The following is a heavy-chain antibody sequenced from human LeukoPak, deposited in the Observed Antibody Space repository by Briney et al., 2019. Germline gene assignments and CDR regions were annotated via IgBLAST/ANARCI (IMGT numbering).Heavy chain of an antibody. CDR1: GFTFDDYA. CDR2: ISWNSGRM. CDR3: AKDVNYSPSGTFDY. Sequence: PGGSLRLXCAASGFTFDDYAMHWVRQAPGKGLEWVSSISWNSGRMDYADSVKGRFTISRDNAKNSLYLQMNSLRVEDMALYYCAKDVNYSPSGTFDYWGQGTLVTVSS. V-gene: IGHV3-9*03. J-gene: IGHJ4*02. D-gene: IGHD3-10*01.